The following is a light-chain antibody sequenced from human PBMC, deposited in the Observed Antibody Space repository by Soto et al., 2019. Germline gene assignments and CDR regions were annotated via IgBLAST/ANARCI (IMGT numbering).Light chain of an antibody. CDR1: SSDVGSYNL. Sequence: QSALTQPASVSGSPGQSITISCTGTSSDVGSYNLVSWYQQHPGKAPKLMIYEGSKRPSGVSNRFSGSKSGNTASLTISGLQAEDEADYYCCSYAGSSTPKGVFGRGTTLTVL. CDR3: CSYAGSSTPKGV. CDR2: EGS. J-gene: IGLJ3*02. V-gene: IGLV2-23*01.